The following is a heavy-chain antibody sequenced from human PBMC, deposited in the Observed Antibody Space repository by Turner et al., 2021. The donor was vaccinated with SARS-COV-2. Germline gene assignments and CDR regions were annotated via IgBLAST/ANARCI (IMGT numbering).Heavy chain of an antibody. CDR2: IYNSGST. Sequence: QLQLQESGPGRVKPSETLSLTCTVSGGSISSSSYYWGWIRQPTGKGLEWIGSIYNSGSTYYNQSLKSRVTISVDTSKNQFSLKLSYVTAADTAVYYCAKLEWLRSPFDYWGQGTLVTVSS. D-gene: IGHD5-12*01. J-gene: IGHJ4*02. V-gene: IGHV4-39*01. CDR3: AKLEWLRSPFDY. CDR1: GGSISSSSYY.